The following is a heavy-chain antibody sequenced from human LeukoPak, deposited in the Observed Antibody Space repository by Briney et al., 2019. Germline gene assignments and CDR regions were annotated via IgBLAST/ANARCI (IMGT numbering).Heavy chain of an antibody. Sequence: GGSLRLSCAASGFTFSDYYMSWIRQAPGKGLEWVSAISGSGTGTYYTDSVKGRFTISRDNSKNTLFLQMNSLRVEDTAVYYCAKGGVSSVYHAFDIWGQGTMVTVSS. V-gene: IGHV3-23*01. D-gene: IGHD2-8*01. J-gene: IGHJ3*02. CDR1: GFTFSDYY. CDR2: ISGSGTGT. CDR3: AKGGVSSVYHAFDI.